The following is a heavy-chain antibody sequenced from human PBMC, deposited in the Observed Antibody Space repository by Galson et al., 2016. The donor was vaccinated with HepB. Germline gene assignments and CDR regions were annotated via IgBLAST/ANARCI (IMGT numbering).Heavy chain of an antibody. J-gene: IGHJ4*02. V-gene: IGHV3-48*02. Sequence: SLRLSCAAFGFDFRRYARNWVRQAPGEGLQWPSYISRTGSSVYYAASVKGRLTASRDNGRSSLFLQLDDLRDEDTAIYYCARGPRWLQLGYYFDYWGQGVLVTVSS. CDR1: GFDFRRYA. CDR3: ARGPRWLQLGYYFDY. CDR2: ISRTGSSV. D-gene: IGHD5-24*01.